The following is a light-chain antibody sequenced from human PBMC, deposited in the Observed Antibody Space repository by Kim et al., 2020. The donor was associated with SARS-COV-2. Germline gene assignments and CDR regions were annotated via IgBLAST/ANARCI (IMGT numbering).Light chain of an antibody. V-gene: IGKV3-20*01. CDR3: QQYGSSPPVT. Sequence: PGERATLSCRASQSVSSSYLAWYQQKPGQAPRLLIYGASSRATGIPDSFSGSGSGTDFTLTISRLEPEDFAVYYCQQYGSSPPVTFGGGTKVDIK. CDR2: GAS. J-gene: IGKJ4*01. CDR1: QSVSSSY.